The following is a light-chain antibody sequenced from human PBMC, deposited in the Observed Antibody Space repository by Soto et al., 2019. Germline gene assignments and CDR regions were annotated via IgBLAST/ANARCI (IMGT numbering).Light chain of an antibody. CDR1: QNIYSS. J-gene: IGKJ1*01. V-gene: IGKV3-15*01. CDR3: QQYKNWPPGT. CDR2: GAS. Sequence: IVMPQSPATLSVSPGDRATLSCRPSQNIYSSVVGYQQRPGQAPRILIFGASTSATGIAAAFSGSGCGAEFTITISSMQSEDSAVYYCQQYKNWPPGTFGQGTKVDIK.